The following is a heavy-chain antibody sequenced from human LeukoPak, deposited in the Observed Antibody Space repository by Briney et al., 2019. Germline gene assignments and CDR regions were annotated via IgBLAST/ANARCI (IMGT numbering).Heavy chain of an antibody. J-gene: IGHJ5*02. CDR1: GYTFTSYD. D-gene: IGHD3-22*01. CDR3: ARGDGDSDSNGVLMGWFDP. V-gene: IGHV1-46*01. CDR2: IDPSGGST. Sequence: ASVKVSCKASGYTFTSYDINWVRQAPGQGLEWMGVIDPSGGSTSYAQRFQDRVTMTSDTSTSTVYMELSSLRSEDTAVYYCARGDGDSDSNGVLMGWFDPWGQGTLVTVSS.